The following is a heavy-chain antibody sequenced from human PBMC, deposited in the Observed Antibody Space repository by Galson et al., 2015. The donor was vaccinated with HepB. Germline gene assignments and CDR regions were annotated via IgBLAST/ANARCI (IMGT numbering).Heavy chain of an antibody. D-gene: IGHD2-15*01. V-gene: IGHV4-61*01. CDR3: AKLGYCSGGSCPGAFQH. CDR1: GGSVSSGSYY. Sequence: ETLSLTCTVSGGSVSSGSYYWSWIRQPPGKGLEWIGYIYYSGSTNYNPSLKSRVTISVDTSKNQFSLKLSSVTAADTAVYYCAKLGYCSGGSCPGAFQHWGQGTLVTVSS. J-gene: IGHJ1*01. CDR2: IYYSGST.